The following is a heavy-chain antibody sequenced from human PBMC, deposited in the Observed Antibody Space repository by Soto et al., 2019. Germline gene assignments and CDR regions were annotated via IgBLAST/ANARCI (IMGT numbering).Heavy chain of an antibody. CDR1: GYPFRDNK. D-gene: IGHD4-4*01. CDR3: ARKHSLDYIRWGLDP. J-gene: IGHJ5*02. Sequence: ASVKGSCKASGYPFRDNKIHGLRRAPGQGLEWMGRINPKSDDTNYAQKFQGRVTMTRDTSIDTAYLELTGLTSDDTATYYCARKHSLDYIRWGLDPWGQGTLVTVSS. V-gene: IGHV1-2*02. CDR2: INPKSDDT.